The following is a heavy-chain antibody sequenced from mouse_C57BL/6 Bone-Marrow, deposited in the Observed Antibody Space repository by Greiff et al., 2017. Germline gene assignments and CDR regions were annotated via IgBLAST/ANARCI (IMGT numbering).Heavy chain of an antibody. J-gene: IGHJ3*01. Sequence: QVQLQQSGAELVRPGTSVKVSCTASGYAFTNYLIEWVKQRPGQGLEWIGVINPGGGGTNYNEKFKGQSTMTDDKSSSTAYMQLSRLTSEDSAVYSAAREGYGYGNRPFAYWGQGTTVTVSA. V-gene: IGHV1-54*01. CDR3: AREGYGYGNRPFAY. CDR2: INPGGGGT. CDR1: GYAFTNYL. D-gene: IGHD1-1*01.